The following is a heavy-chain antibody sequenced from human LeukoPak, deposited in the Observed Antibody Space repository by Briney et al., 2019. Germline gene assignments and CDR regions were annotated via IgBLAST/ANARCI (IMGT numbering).Heavy chain of an antibody. CDR1: GGSISSSSYY. D-gene: IGHD2-21*02. J-gene: IGHJ4*02. V-gene: IGHV4-39*07. CDR2: IYYSGST. CDR3: ARTGDWSYFDY. Sequence: SETLSLTCTVPGGSISSSSYYWGWIRQPPGKGLEWIGNIYYSGSTYYNPSLKSRVTISVDKSKNQFSLKLSSVTAADTAVYYCARTGDWSYFDYWGQGTLVTVSS.